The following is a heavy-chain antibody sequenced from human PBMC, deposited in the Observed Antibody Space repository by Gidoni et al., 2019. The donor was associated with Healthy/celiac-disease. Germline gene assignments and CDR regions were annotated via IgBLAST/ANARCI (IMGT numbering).Heavy chain of an antibody. CDR3: ASSVEMATITGY. CDR2: INHSGST. CDR1: GGSFSGYY. D-gene: IGHD5-12*01. J-gene: IGHJ4*02. Sequence: QVQLQQWGAGLLKPSETPSLTCAVYGGSFSGYYWSWIRQPPGKGLEWIGEINHSGSTNYNPSLKSRVTISVDTSKNQFSLKLSSVTAADTAVYYCASSVEMATITGYWGQGTLVTVSS. V-gene: IGHV4-34*01.